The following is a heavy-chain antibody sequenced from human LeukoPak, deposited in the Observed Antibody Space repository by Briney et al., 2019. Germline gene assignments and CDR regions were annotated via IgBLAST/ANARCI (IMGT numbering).Heavy chain of an antibody. Sequence: GGSLRLSCAASGFTFSSYAMSWVRQAPGKGLEWVSAISGSGGSTHYADSVKGRFTISRDNSKNTLYLQMNSLRAEDTAVYYCAKAYGYSSSWTSNYYFYGLDVWGQGTTVTVSS. CDR2: ISGSGGST. J-gene: IGHJ6*02. D-gene: IGHD6-13*01. CDR1: GFTFSSYA. V-gene: IGHV3-23*01. CDR3: AKAYGYSSSWTSNYYFYGLDV.